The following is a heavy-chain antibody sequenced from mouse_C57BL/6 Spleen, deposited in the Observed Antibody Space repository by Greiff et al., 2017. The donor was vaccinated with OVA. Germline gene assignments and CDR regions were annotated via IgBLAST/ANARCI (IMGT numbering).Heavy chain of an antibody. CDR3: ARQGYYRSFDV. Sequence: EVQLVESGGGLVQPGGSLKLSCAASGFTFSDYGMAWVRQAPRKGPEWVAFISNLAYSIYYADTVTGRFTFSRENAKNTLYREMSSLRSEDTAMYYCARQGYYRSFDVWGTGTAVTVSS. J-gene: IGHJ1*03. CDR2: ISNLAYSI. V-gene: IGHV5-15*01. CDR1: GFTFSDYG.